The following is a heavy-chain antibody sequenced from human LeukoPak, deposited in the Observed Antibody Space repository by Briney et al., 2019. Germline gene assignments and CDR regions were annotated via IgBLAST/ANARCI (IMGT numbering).Heavy chain of an antibody. V-gene: IGHV1-69*13. CDR1: GGTFSSYA. CDR3: ARGVKIFGVVIRPQGNYYYGMDV. D-gene: IGHD3-3*01. CDR2: IIPIFGTA. J-gene: IGHJ6*02. Sequence: HRASVKVSCKASGGTFSSYAISWVRQAPGQGLEWMGGIIPIFGTANYAQKFQGRVTITADESTSTAYMELSSLRSEDTAVYYCARGVKIFGVVIRPQGNYYYGMDVWGQGTTVTVSS.